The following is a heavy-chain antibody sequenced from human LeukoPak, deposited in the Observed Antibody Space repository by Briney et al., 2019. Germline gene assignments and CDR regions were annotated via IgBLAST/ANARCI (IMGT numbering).Heavy chain of an antibody. D-gene: IGHD4-17*01. V-gene: IGHV4-59*11. CDR2: ISHIGRT. CDR1: GDSFSSHY. CDR3: ARDLVTVTKGFDI. Sequence: PSETLSLTCAVSGDSFSSHYWTWIRQSPGAGLEWIGYISHIGRTNYNPSLKSRVTISIDTSKNQFSLKLRSVTAADTAVYYCARDLVTVTKGFDIWGQGTMVSISS. J-gene: IGHJ3*02.